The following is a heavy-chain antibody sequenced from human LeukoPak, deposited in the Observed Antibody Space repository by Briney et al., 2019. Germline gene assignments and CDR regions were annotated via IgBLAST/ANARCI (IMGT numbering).Heavy chain of an antibody. D-gene: IGHD2-2*01. J-gene: IGHJ4*02. Sequence: GASVKVSCKASGYTFTSYGISWVRQAPGQGLEWMGWINPNSGGTNYAQKFQGRVTMTRDTSISTAYMELSRLRSDDTAVYYCARGHCSSTNCQPNDYWGQGTLVTVSS. CDR2: INPNSGGT. CDR1: GYTFTSYG. V-gene: IGHV1-2*02. CDR3: ARGHCSSTNCQPNDY.